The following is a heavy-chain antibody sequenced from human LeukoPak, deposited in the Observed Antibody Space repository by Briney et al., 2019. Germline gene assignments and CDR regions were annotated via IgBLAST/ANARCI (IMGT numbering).Heavy chain of an antibody. J-gene: IGHJ6*02. D-gene: IGHD3-3*01. Sequence: ASVKVSCKASGYTFTSYAMHWVRQAPGQRLEWMGWINAGNGNTKYSQKFQGRVTITRDTSASTAYMELSSLRSEDTAVYYCARDRYDFWSYYYYGIDVWGQGTTVTVSS. CDR2: INAGNGNT. V-gene: IGHV1-3*01. CDR1: GYTFTSYA. CDR3: ARDRYDFWSYYYYGIDV.